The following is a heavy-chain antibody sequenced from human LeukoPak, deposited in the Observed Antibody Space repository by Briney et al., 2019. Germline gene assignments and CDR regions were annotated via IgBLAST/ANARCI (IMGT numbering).Heavy chain of an antibody. D-gene: IGHD1-26*01. V-gene: IGHV4-61*02. CDR2: IYTSGSP. CDR3: ARGGAVSYYYYYGMDV. J-gene: IGHJ6*01. CDR1: GRSISSGSYY. Sequence: SQTLSLTCTVSGRSISSGSYYWTWLRQPAGKGLEWIGRIYTSGSPNYNPSLKSRVTIPVDTSKNQFSLKLRSVSAAETAVYYCARGGAVSYYYYYGMDVCGEGTTVTV.